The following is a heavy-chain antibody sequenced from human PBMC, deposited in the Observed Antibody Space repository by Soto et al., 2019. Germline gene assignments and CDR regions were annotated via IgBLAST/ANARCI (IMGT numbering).Heavy chain of an antibody. V-gene: IGHV3-64*01. CDR3: ARAPDNWWPGWFDP. J-gene: IGHJ5*02. D-gene: IGHD1-20*01. CDR2: ISSNGGST. CDR1: GFTFSSYA. Sequence: PGGSLRLSCAASGFTFSSYAMHWVRQAPGKGLEYVSAISSNGGSTYYANSVKGRFTISRDNSKNTLYLQMDSLRAEDTAVYYCARAPDNWWPGWFDPWGQGTLVTVSS.